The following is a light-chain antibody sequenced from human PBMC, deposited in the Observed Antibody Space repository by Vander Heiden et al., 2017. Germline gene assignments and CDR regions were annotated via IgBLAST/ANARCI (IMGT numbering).Light chain of an antibody. V-gene: IGLV2-23*01. CDR3: CSYAGSSTNVV. Sequence: QSALTQPATGSGSPGQSLTISCTGTSSDVGSYNLVSWYQQRPGKAPKLMIYEGSKRPSGVSNRFSGSKSGNTASLTISGLQAEDEADYYCCSYAGSSTNVVFGGGTKLTVL. CDR2: EGS. J-gene: IGLJ2*01. CDR1: SSDVGSYNL.